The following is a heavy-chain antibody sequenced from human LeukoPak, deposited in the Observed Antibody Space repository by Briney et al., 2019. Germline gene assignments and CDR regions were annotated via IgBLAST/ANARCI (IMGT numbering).Heavy chain of an antibody. Sequence: SVKVSCKASGYTFTSYGISWVRQAPGQGLEWVGRIVPILGTANYAQNFQGRVTITADRSTTTAYMELSSLRSEDTAVYYCARVPQGSSWPYYFDYWGQGTLVTVSS. J-gene: IGHJ4*02. CDR1: GYTFTSYG. D-gene: IGHD6-13*01. V-gene: IGHV1-69*04. CDR3: ARVPQGSSWPYYFDY. CDR2: IVPILGTA.